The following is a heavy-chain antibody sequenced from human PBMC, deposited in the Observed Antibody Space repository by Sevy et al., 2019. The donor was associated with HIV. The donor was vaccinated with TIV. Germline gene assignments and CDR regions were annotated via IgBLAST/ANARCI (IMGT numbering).Heavy chain of an antibody. Sequence: GGSLRLSCNASGFTFSSFWMQWVRQAPGKGMEWVANIRQDGNEIYYGDSVKGRFTISRDNAKNALYLQMDGLRAEDTGLYYCARRYFDLWGQGTLVTVSS. CDR3: ARRYFDL. V-gene: IGHV3-7*01. CDR1: GFTFSSFW. CDR2: IRQDGNEI. J-gene: IGHJ4*02.